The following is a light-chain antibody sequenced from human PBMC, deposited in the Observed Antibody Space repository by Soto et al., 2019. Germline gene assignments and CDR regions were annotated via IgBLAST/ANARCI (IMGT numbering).Light chain of an antibody. Sequence: EIVLTQSPATLSLSPGERATLSCRASQSVSSYLAWYQQKPGQAPRLLIYDASNTATGIPSRFSANGSGTDFTLTISTLEPEEFAVDYCQQRSNWPPTFGQGIRLEIK. CDR3: QQRSNWPPT. V-gene: IGKV3-11*01. CDR2: DAS. CDR1: QSVSSY. J-gene: IGKJ5*01.